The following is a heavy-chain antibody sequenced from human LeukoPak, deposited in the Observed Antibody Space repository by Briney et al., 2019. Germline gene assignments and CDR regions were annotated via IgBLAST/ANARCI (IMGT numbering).Heavy chain of an antibody. CDR2: IIPIFGAA. D-gene: IGHD6-13*01. J-gene: IGHJ6*03. Sequence: SVKVSCKASGGTFSSYAISWVRQAPGQGLEWMGGIIPIFGAANYAQKFQGRVTITTDESTSTAYVELSSLRSEDTAVYYCARGGAAAGRGTYYYYYMDVWGKGTTVTVSS. CDR3: ARGGAAAGRGTYYYYYMDV. V-gene: IGHV1-69*05. CDR1: GGTFSSYA.